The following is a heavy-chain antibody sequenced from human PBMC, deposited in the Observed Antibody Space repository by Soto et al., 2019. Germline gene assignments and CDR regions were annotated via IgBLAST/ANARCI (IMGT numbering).Heavy chain of an antibody. J-gene: IGHJ4*02. CDR3: ARDDGYCGGDCYSTPDY. V-gene: IGHV3-33*01. CDR2: IWYDGSNK. Sequence: QVQLVESEGGVVQPGRSLRLSCAASGFTFSRYGMHWVRQAPGKGLEWVAVIWYDGSNKYYADSVKGRFTISRDNSKNTLYLEMNSLRAEDTAVYYCARDDGYCGGDCYSTPDYWGQGTLVTVSS. D-gene: IGHD2-21*02. CDR1: GFTFSRYG.